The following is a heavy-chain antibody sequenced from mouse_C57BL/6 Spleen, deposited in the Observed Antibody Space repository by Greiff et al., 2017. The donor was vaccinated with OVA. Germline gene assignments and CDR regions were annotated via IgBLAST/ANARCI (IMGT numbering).Heavy chain of an antibody. CDR3: AREDYYGSSGDY. J-gene: IGHJ2*01. CDR1: GYTFTDYY. CDR2: INPNNGGT. D-gene: IGHD1-1*01. Sequence: EVQLQQSGPELVKPGASVKISCKASGYTFTDYYMNWVKQSHGKSLEWIGDINPNNGGTSYNQKFKGKATLTVDKSSSAAYMELRSLTSEDSAVYYCAREDYYGSSGDYWGQGTTLTVSS. V-gene: IGHV1-26*01.